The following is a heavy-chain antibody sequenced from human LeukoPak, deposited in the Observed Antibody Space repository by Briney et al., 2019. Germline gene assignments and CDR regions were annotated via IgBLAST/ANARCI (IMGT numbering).Heavy chain of an antibody. CDR2: IIPIFGTA. CDR3: ARADCSGGSCYSQNDY. CDR1: GGTFISYA. Sequence: GASVKVSCKASGGTFISYAISWVRQAPGQGLEWMGGIIPIFGTANYAQKFQGRVTITADESTSTAYMELSSLRSEDTAVYYCARADCSGGSCYSQNDYWGQGTLVTVSS. D-gene: IGHD2-15*01. V-gene: IGHV1-69*13. J-gene: IGHJ4*02.